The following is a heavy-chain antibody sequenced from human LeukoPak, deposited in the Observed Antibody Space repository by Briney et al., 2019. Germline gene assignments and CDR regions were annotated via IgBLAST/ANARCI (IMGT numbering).Heavy chain of an antibody. J-gene: IGHJ3*02. CDR2: IYYSGST. CDR1: GGSISSYY. D-gene: IGHD6-19*01. Sequence: SETLSLTCTVSGGSISSYYWSWIRQPPGKGLEWIGYIYYSGSTNYNPSLKSRVTISVDTSKNQFSLKLSSVTAADTAVYYCASLYSSGWSAASDAFDIWGQGTMVTVSS. V-gene: IGHV4-59*01. CDR3: ASLYSSGWSAASDAFDI.